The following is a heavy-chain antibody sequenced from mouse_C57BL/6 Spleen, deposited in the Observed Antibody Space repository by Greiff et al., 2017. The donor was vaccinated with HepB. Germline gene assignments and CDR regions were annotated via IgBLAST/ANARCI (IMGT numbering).Heavy chain of an antibody. CDR3: AREVTGRNYAMDY. CDR1: GYTFTSYW. D-gene: IGHD2-13*01. J-gene: IGHJ4*01. Sequence: QVQLQQSGAELVRPGSSVKLSCKASGYTFTSYWMHWVKQRPIQGLEWIGNIDPSDSETHYNQKFKDKATLTVDKSSSTAYMQLSSLTSEDSAVYYCAREVTGRNYAMDYWGQGTSVTVSS. CDR2: IDPSDSET. V-gene: IGHV1-52*01.